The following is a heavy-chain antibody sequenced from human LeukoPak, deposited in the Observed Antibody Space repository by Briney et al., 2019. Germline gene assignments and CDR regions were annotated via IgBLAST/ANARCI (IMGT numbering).Heavy chain of an antibody. J-gene: IGHJ4*02. CDR1: GGSISIYC. D-gene: IGHD6-19*01. CDR3: ARDRQWLVDY. CDR2: IYTSGST. V-gene: IGHV4-4*07. Sequence: PSETLSLTCTVSGGSISIYCWSWIRQPAGKGLEWIGRIYTSGSTNYNPSLKSRVTISVDKSKNQFSLKLSSVTAADTAVYYCARDRQWLVDYWGQGTLVTVSS.